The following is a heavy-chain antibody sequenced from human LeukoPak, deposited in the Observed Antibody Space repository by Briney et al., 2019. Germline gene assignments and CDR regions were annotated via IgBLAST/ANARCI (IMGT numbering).Heavy chain of an antibody. CDR3: AKGLVGSSNYGDYDDYFDY. CDR2: IRYDGSHK. J-gene: IGHJ4*02. Sequence: GSLRLSCAASGFTFSDYGMHWVRQAPGKGLEWVAFIRYDGSHKYYVDSVKGRFTISRDNSKNTLYLQMNSLRAEDTAVYYCAKGLVGSSNYGDYDDYFDYWGQGTLVTVSS. D-gene: IGHD4-17*01. CDR1: GFTFSDYG. V-gene: IGHV3-30*02.